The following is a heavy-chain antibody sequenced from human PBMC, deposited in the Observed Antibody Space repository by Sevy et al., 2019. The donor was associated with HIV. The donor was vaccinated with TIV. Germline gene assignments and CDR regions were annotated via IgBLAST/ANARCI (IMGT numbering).Heavy chain of an antibody. J-gene: IGHJ6*02. Sequence: GGSLRLSCAASGFTFSNYGMHWVRQAPGKGLDWVAFIRYDGSNKYYVDSVKGRFTISRDNSKNTLYLQMNSLRPEDTAVYYCAKEWWPMGMDVWGQGTTVTVSS. D-gene: IGHD2-15*01. CDR1: GFTFSNYG. CDR2: IRYDGSNK. V-gene: IGHV3-30*02. CDR3: AKEWWPMGMDV.